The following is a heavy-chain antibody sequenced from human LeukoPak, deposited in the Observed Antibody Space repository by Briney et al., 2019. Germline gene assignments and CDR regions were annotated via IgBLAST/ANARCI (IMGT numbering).Heavy chain of an antibody. CDR1: GFSLSTSGVG. CDR3: AHSLRIAVAGPPGVFDY. D-gene: IGHD6-19*01. Sequence: SGPTPVNPTQTLTLTCTFSGFSLSTSGVGVGWIRQPPGKALEWLALIYWDDDKRYSPSLKSRLTITKDTSKNQVVLTMTNMDPVDTATYYCAHSLRIAVAGPPGVFDYWGQGTLVTVSS. V-gene: IGHV2-5*02. J-gene: IGHJ4*02. CDR2: IYWDDDK.